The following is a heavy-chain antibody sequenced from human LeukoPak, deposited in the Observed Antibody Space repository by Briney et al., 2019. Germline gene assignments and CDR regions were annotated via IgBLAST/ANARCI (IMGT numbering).Heavy chain of an antibody. CDR3: LTTVATHPDSVFDI. J-gene: IGHJ3*02. D-gene: IGHD4-23*01. Sequence: GRSLRLSCAASGFTFSSYAMHWVRRAPGKGLEWVAVISYDGSNKYYADSVKGRFIISRDNSKNTLYLQMNSLRAEDTAVYYCLTTVATHPDSVFDIWGQGTMVTVSS. CDR1: GFTFSSYA. CDR2: ISYDGSNK. V-gene: IGHV3-30-3*01.